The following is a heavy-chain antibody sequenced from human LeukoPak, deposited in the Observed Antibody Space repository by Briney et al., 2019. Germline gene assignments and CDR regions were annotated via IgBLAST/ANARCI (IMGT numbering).Heavy chain of an antibody. CDR3: ARSYYYGSGVELDY. CDR1: GYTFTGYY. D-gene: IGHD3-10*01. V-gene: IGHV1-2*02. CDR2: INPNSGGT. J-gene: IGHJ4*02. Sequence: VASVKVSCKASGYTFTGYYVHWVRQAPGQGLEWMGWINPNSGGTNYAQKFQGRVTMTRDTSISTAYMELSRLRSDDTAVYYCARSYYYGSGVELDYWGQGTLATVSS.